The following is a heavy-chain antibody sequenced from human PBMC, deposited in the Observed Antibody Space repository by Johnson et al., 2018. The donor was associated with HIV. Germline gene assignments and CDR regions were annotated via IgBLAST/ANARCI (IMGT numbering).Heavy chain of an antibody. J-gene: IGHJ3*02. CDR3: ARVSLLTGYYNVMGGLVDIFDI. Sequence: VLLVESGGGLVQPGGSLRLSCAASGFTVSSKYMSWVRQAPGKGLEWVSVIYSGSSTYYADSVKGSFTISRDHYKKTLYRQMNSLRAEDTAVYYCARVSLLTGYYNVMGGLVDIFDIWGQGTMVTVSS. D-gene: IGHD3-9*01. CDR2: IYSGSST. CDR1: GFTVSSKY. V-gene: IGHV3-66*01.